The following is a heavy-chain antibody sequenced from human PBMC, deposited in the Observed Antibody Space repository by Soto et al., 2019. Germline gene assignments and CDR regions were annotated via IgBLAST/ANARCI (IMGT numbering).Heavy chain of an antibody. V-gene: IGHV1-3*01. J-gene: IGHJ5*02. CDR3: ARPRVTTGENWFDL. CDR2: INAGNGNT. CDR1: GYTFTIYA. D-gene: IGHD4-4*01. Sequence: ASVKVSCKASGYTFTIYAIHWVRQAPGQGLEWMGWINAGNGNTKSSQKFQGRLTITSDTSANTAHMELSSLRSEDTAVYYCARPRVTTGENWFDLWGQGTLVTVSS.